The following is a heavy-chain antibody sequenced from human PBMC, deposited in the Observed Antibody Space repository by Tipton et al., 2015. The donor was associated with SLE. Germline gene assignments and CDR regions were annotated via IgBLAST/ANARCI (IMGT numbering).Heavy chain of an antibody. CDR2: IYSGGST. V-gene: IGHV3-66*02. Sequence: SLRLSCAASGFTVSSNFLSWVRQAPGKGLEWVSVIYSGGSTYYADSVKGRFTISRDNSKDTLYLQMNSLRAEDTAVYYCAKDGGTSRYYGMDVWGQGTTVTVSS. J-gene: IGHJ6*02. CDR1: GFTVSSNF. D-gene: IGHD3-16*01. CDR3: AKDGGTSRYYGMDV.